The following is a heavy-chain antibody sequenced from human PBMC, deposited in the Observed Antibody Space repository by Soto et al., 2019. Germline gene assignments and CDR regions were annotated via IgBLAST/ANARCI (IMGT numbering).Heavy chain of an antibody. D-gene: IGHD3-3*01. V-gene: IGHV3-23*01. CDR2: ISGSGGST. J-gene: IGHJ4*02. Sequence: GGSLRLSCAASGFTFSSYAMSWVRQAPGKGLEWVSAISGSGGSTYYADSVKGRFTISRDNSKNTLYLQMNSLRAEDTAVYYYAKDRDFWSGYYLNDYWGQGTLVTVSS. CDR1: GFTFSSYA. CDR3: AKDRDFWSGYYLNDY.